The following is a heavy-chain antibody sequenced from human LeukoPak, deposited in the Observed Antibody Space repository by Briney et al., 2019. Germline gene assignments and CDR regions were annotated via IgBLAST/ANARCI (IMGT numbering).Heavy chain of an antibody. Sequence: SQTLSLTCAISGDSVSSNSAAWNWIRQSPSRGLEWLGRTYYRSKWYNDYAVSVKSRITINPDTSKNQFSLQLNSVTPEDTAVYYCARQLDCSGGSCYRGWFDPWGQGTLVTVSS. CDR3: ARQLDCSGGSCYRGWFDP. CDR2: TYYRSKWYN. CDR1: GDSVSSNSAA. J-gene: IGHJ5*02. D-gene: IGHD2-15*01. V-gene: IGHV6-1*01.